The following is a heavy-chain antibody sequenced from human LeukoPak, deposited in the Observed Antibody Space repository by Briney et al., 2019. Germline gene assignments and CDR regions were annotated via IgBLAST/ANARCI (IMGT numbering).Heavy chain of an antibody. J-gene: IGHJ4*02. CDR2: IIPILGIA. CDR1: GGTFSSYA. D-gene: IGHD3-10*01. Sequence: SVKVSCKTSGGTFSSYAISWVRQAPGQGLEWMGRIIPILGIANYAQKFQGGVTITADKSTSTAYMELSSPRSEDTAVYYCARDGYGSGSYYNDDFDYWGQGTLVTVSS. CDR3: ARDGYGSGSYYNDDFDY. V-gene: IGHV1-69*04.